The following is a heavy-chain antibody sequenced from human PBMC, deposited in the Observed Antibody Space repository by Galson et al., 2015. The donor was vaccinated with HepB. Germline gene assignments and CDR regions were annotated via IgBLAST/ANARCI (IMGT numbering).Heavy chain of an antibody. V-gene: IGHV1-69*06. CDR2: IIPIFGTA. CDR1: GGTFSNYT. J-gene: IGHJ4*01. D-gene: IGHD3-22*01. Sequence: SVKVHCKASGGTFSNYTFSWVRPAPGQGLEWMGEIIPIFGTANYAQKFQGRITITADKSTSTAYMPLSRLSSEDTAVYYCARDNLQRDYYHSSDYEDYWGHGTLVTVSS. CDR3: ARDNLQRDYYHSSDYEDY.